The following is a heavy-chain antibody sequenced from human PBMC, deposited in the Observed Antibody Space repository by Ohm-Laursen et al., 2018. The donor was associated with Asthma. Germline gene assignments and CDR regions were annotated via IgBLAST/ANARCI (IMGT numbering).Heavy chain of an antibody. CDR3: AREDTRTYYYDT. CDR2: IYYSGST. J-gene: IGHJ5*02. CDR1: GGSISSYY. Sequence: SDTLSLTWTVSGGSISSYYWSWIRQPPGKGLEWIGYIYYSGSTYYNPSLKSRVTISVDTSKNQFSLKLSSVTAADTAVYYCAREDTRTYYYDTWGQGTLVTVSS. D-gene: IGHD3-22*01. V-gene: IGHV4-59*01.